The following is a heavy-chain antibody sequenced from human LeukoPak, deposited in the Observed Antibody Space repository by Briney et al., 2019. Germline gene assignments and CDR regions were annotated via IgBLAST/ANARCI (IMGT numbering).Heavy chain of an antibody. V-gene: IGHV3-53*01. J-gene: IGHJ4*02. CDR1: GFTVSSNY. CDR3: AKDPTSLGGYDLAVDFDY. D-gene: IGHD5-12*01. Sequence: GGSLRLSCAASGFTVSSNYMSWVRQAPGKGLEWVSVIYSGGSTYYADSVKGRFSISRDNSRNTLYLQMNSLRAEDTAVYYCAKDPTSLGGYDLAVDFDYWGQGTLVTVSS. CDR2: IYSGGST.